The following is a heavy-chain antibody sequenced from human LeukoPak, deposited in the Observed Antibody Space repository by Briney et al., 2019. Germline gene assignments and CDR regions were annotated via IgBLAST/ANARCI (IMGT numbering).Heavy chain of an antibody. V-gene: IGHV1-69*13. CDR2: IIPIFGPA. CDR3: AKSTYYYGSGEGSNYWYFDL. CDR1: GGAFSRFA. J-gene: IGHJ2*01. D-gene: IGHD3-10*01. Sequence: SVKVSCKTSGGAFSRFAISWVRQAPGQGLEWMGGIIPIFGPANYAQKFQGRVTITADESTSTAYMELSSLRSEDTALYYCAKSTYYYGSGEGSNYWYFDLWGRGTLVTVSS.